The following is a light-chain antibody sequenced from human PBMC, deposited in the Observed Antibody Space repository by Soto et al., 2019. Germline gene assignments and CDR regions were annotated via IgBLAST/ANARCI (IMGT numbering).Light chain of an antibody. J-gene: IGLJ2*01. CDR2: EGT. CDR1: SGDIGRYKF. CDR3: SSSTNTNTLVI. Sequence: QSALTQSASVSGSPGQSVTISCTGTSGDIGRYKFVSWFQQHPGKAPKLLIFEGTNRPSGVSHRFSGSKSGNTASLTISGLQAEDEAMYFCSSSTNTNTLVIFGGGTKLTVL. V-gene: IGLV2-14*01.